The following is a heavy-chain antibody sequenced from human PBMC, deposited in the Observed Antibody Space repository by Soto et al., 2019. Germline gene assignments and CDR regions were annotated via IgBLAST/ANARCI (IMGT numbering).Heavy chain of an antibody. V-gene: IGHV3-21*01. Sequence: GGSLRLSCAASGFTFSSYSMNWVRQAPGKGLEWVSSISSSSSYIYYADSVKGRFTISRDNAKNSLYLQMNSLRAEDTAVYYCARDQLATVYYYYYMDVWGKGTTVTVSS. CDR3: ARDQLATVYYYYYMDV. D-gene: IGHD4-17*01. J-gene: IGHJ6*03. CDR1: GFTFSSYS. CDR2: ISSSSSYI.